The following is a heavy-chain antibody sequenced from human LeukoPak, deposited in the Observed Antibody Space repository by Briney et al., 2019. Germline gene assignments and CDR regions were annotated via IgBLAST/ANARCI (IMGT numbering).Heavy chain of an antibody. CDR1: GFTFSSYW. Sequence: AGSLRLSCAASGFTFSSYWMNWVRQAPGKGLEWVANIKKDGSEKYYVDSVKGRFTISRDNAKNSLYLQMNSLRAEDTAVYYCAKEGAYPIITYDSWGQGTLVSASS. J-gene: IGHJ5*01. V-gene: IGHV3-7*01. CDR3: AKEGAYPIITYDS. D-gene: IGHD3-10*01. CDR2: IKKDGSEK.